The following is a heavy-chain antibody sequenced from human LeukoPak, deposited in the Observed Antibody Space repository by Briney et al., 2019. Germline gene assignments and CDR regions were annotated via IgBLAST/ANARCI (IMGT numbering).Heavy chain of an antibody. Sequence: GGSLRLSCAASGFTVSSNYMSWVRQAPGKGLEWVSVIYSGGSTNYADSVKGRFTISRDNSKNTLYLQMNSLRAEGTAVYYCAREGPLGSYYFDYRGQGTLVTVSS. CDR3: AREGPLGSYYFDY. CDR2: IYSGGST. V-gene: IGHV3-53*01. J-gene: IGHJ4*02. CDR1: GFTVSSNY.